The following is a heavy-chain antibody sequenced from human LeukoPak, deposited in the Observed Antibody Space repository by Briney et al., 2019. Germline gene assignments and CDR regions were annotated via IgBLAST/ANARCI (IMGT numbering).Heavy chain of an antibody. Sequence: AGGSLRLSCAASGFTFSSYGMHWVRQAPGKGLEWVAVISYDGSNKYYADSVKGRFTISRDNSKNTLYLQMNSLRAEDTAVYYCAKARLDYGDYFGMDVWGQGTTVTVSS. CDR3: AKARLDYGDYFGMDV. D-gene: IGHD4-17*01. CDR1: GFTFSSYG. V-gene: IGHV3-30*18. J-gene: IGHJ6*02. CDR2: ISYDGSNK.